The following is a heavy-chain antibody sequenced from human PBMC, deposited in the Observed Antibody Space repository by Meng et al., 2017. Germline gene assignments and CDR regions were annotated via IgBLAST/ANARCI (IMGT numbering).Heavy chain of an antibody. V-gene: IGHV1-8*03. CDR2: MNPNSGNT. D-gene: IGHD3-10*01. CDR1: GYTFTSYD. CDR3: AKASPPIYGSVLYYFDY. J-gene: IGHJ4*02. Sequence: ASVKVSCKASGYTFTSYDINWVRQATGQGLEWMGWMNPNSGNTGYAQKFQGRVTITRNTSISTAYMELSSLRSEDTAVYYCAKASPPIYGSVLYYFDYWGQGPLVT.